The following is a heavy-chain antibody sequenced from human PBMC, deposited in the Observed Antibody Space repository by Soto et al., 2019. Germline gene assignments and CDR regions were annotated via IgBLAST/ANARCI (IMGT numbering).Heavy chain of an antibody. CDR1: GFTFSSYS. J-gene: IGHJ4*02. D-gene: IGHD3-10*01. Sequence: PGGSLRLSCAASGFTFSSYSMSWVRQAPGKGLEWVSGFRTSGDGGTTYYADSVKGRFTISGDNSKNMLFLQMNRLRAEDTAIYYCAKKVNSGPGSQYFDYWGQGTLVTVSS. CDR3: AKKVNSGPGSQYFDY. CDR2: FRTSGDGGTT. V-gene: IGHV3-23*01.